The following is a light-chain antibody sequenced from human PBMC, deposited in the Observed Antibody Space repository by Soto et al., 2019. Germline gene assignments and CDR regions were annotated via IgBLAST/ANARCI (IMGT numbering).Light chain of an antibody. Sequence: DIQVTQSPPSLSASVGDSVTITCRASRDIDNSLAWYQRVPGKAPKLLIYAASTLQSGVPSRFRGSGSGTSFILTITSLQPEDVATYYCQKYNKAPWIFGQGTKVDIK. CDR3: QKYNKAPWI. CDR2: AAS. V-gene: IGKV1-27*01. CDR1: RDIDNS. J-gene: IGKJ1*01.